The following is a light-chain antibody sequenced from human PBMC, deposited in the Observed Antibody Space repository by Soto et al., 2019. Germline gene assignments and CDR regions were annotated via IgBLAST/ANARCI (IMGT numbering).Light chain of an antibody. Sequence: EIVLTQSPGTLSLSPGEGATLSCRASQSVSSSYIAWYQQRPVHTPILLIYGASTMPTVIPDRFSGSGSGTPFTLTISRLEPVDFGVYYCKQFDGNTFTYGQGTRLEIK. CDR1: QSVSSSY. CDR3: KQFDGNTFT. CDR2: GAS. V-gene: IGKV3-20*01. J-gene: IGKJ5*01.